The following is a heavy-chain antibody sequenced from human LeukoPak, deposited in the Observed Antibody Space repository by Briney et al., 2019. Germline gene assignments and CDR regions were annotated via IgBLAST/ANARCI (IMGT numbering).Heavy chain of an antibody. CDR2: IKQDGSEK. CDR3: ARDNWNYVLDY. D-gene: IGHD1-7*01. Sequence: GGSLRLSCAASGFTFSSYWMSWVRQAPGKGLEWVANIKQDGSEKYHVDSVKGRFTISRDNAKNSLYLQMNSLRAEDTAVYYCARDNWNYVLDYWGQGTLVTVSS. V-gene: IGHV3-7*01. J-gene: IGHJ4*02. CDR1: GFTFSSYW.